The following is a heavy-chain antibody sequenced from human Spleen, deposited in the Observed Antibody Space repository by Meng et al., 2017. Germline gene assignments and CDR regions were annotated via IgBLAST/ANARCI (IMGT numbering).Heavy chain of an antibody. CDR2: IYPGDSDT. V-gene: IGHV5-51*01. D-gene: IGHD5-12*01. CDR1: GYNFRNYW. J-gene: IGHJ6*01. Sequence: GESLKISCKGFGYNFRNYWIGWVRQMPGKGLEWMGIIYPGDSDTRYSPSFQGQVTISADKSISTAYLQWSSLKASDTAMYYCARDHSGYDEGTFYYYYYYGMDVWGQGTTVTCSS. CDR3: ARDHSGYDEGTFYYYYYYGMDV.